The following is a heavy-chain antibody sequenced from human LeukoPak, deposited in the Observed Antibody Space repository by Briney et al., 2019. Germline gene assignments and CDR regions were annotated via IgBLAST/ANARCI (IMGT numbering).Heavy chain of an antibody. CDR1: GFTFSSYA. D-gene: IGHD3-22*01. J-gene: IGHJ4*02. CDR3: AKGSYYDSSGSFYFDY. Sequence: GGSPRLSCAASGFTFSSYAMNWVRQAPGKGLEWVSIISASGASTYYADSVKGRFTISRDNSKNTLYVQVNSLGTEDTAAYYCAKGSYYDSSGSFYFDYWGQGTLVTVSS. CDR2: ISASGAST. V-gene: IGHV3-23*01.